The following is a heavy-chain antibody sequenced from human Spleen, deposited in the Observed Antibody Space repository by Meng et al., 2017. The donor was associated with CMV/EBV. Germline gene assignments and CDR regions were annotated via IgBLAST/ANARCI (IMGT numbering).Heavy chain of an antibody. D-gene: IGHD3-10*01. Sequence: ASVKVSCKASGYTFTTFGVTWVRQAPGQGLEWMGWISADTTNIKYAQNLQGRVTLTTDTSTSKAYMEVRSLRSDDTAIYYCTIGEFDYWGQGTLVTVSS. J-gene: IGHJ4*02. CDR2: ISADTTNI. V-gene: IGHV1-18*01. CDR1: GYTFTTFG. CDR3: TIGEFDY.